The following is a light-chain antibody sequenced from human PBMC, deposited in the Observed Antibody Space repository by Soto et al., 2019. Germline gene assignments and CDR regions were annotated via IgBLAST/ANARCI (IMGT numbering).Light chain of an antibody. CDR1: QSISTY. CDR2: GSS. V-gene: IGKV1-39*01. Sequence: DIQMTQSPSSLSASIGDRITITCRASQSISTYLNWYQQKPGKAPNLLIYGSSNLQSGVPSRFSGRGSATDFTLTISSLQPEDFATYYCQQSFITPPLTFGGGTKVDIK. CDR3: QQSFITPPLT. J-gene: IGKJ4*01.